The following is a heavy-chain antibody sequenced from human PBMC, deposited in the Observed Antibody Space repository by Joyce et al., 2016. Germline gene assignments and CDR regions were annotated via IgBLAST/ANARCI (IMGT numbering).Heavy chain of an antibody. CDR1: GFSFSGYY. J-gene: IGHJ4*02. CDR2: INPDIGDT. V-gene: IGHV1-2*02. CDR3: AREYGGTFYFDY. Sequence: QVQLVQSGAEVKNPGASVKVSCRASGFSFSGYYIHWVRQAPGQGLEWMGWINPDIGDTSYAQKFQGRVTMTRDTSISTVYLELGRLTSDDTALYYCAREYGGTFYFDYWGQVTLVTVSS. D-gene: IGHD4-23*01.